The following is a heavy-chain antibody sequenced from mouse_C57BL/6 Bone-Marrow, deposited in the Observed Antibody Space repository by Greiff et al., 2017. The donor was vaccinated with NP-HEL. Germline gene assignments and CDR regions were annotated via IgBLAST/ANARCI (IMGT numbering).Heavy chain of an antibody. CDR2: INYDGSST. J-gene: IGHJ3*01. D-gene: IGHD1-1*01. CDR3: ARVYYTGFAY. Sequence: EVNVVESEGGLVQPGSSMKLSCTASGFTFSDYYMAWVRQVPEKGLEWVANINYDGSSTYYLDSLKSRFIISRDNAKNILYLQMSSLKSEDTATYYCARVYYTGFAYWGQGTLVTVSA. CDR1: GFTFSDYY. V-gene: IGHV5-16*01.